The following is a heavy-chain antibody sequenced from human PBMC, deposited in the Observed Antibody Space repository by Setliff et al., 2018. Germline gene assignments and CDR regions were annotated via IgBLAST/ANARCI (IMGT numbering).Heavy chain of an antibody. Sequence: SVKVSCKASGGTFSSYAFSWVRQAPGQGLEWMGGINAISGTANYAPKFQGRVTITADESTSTAYMELSSLRSEDTAVYYRARGGEYYDSSGYSPIYYWGQGTLVTVSS. CDR1: GGTFSSYA. V-gene: IGHV1-69*13. CDR3: ARGGEYYDSSGYSPIYY. J-gene: IGHJ4*02. D-gene: IGHD3-22*01. CDR2: INAISGTA.